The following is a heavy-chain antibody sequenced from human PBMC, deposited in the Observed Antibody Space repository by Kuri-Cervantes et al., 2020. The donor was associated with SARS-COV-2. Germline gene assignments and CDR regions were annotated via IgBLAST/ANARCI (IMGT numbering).Heavy chain of an antibody. CDR3: TRLRGFGPLLHGLDV. J-gene: IGHJ6*02. Sequence: GGSLRLSCSASGFTFGDHAMSWFRQAPGKGLEWVGFIRSNSHGGAAESAASVKGRFTISRDDSKSIAYLQMNSLKTEDTAVYYCTRLRGFGPLLHGLDVWGQGTTVTAP. CDR1: GFTFGDHA. V-gene: IGHV3-49*03. CDR2: IRSNSHGGAA. D-gene: IGHD6-25*01.